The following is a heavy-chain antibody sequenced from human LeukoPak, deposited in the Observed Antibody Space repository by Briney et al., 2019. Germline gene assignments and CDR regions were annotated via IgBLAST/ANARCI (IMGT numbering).Heavy chain of an antibody. CDR2: ISISGGTT. CDR3: ARAPYDYYYGMDV. CDR1: GFTFSSYG. Sequence: GGSLRLSCATFGFTFSSYGMTWVRQAPGKGLEWVSTISISGGTTYYADSVKGRSSISRDNSKNTLYLQMNSLRAEDTAVYYCARAPYDYYYGMDVWGQGTTVTVSS. V-gene: IGHV3-23*01. J-gene: IGHJ6*02.